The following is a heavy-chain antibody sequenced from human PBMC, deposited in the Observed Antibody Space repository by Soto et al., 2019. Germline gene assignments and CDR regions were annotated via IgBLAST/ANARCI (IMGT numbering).Heavy chain of an antibody. J-gene: IGHJ3*02. CDR2: ISSGSSYI. CDR1: GFTFSSYS. D-gene: IGHD1-1*01. V-gene: IGHV3-21*01. Sequence: EVQLVESGGGLVKPGGSLRLSCAASGFTFSSYSMNWVRQAPGKGLEWVSSISSGSSYIYYADSVKGRFTISRDNAKNSLYLQMNSLRAEDTAVYYCARDKAVLNAFDIWGQGTMVTVSS. CDR3: ARDKAVLNAFDI.